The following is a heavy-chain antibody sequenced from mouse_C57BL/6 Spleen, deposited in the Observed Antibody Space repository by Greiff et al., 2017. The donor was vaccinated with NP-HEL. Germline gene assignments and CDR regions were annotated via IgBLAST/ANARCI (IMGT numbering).Heavy chain of an antibody. V-gene: IGHV1-74*01. CDR3: AISEDYYGSSPWFAY. Sequence: QVQLQQSGAELVKPGASVKVSCKASGYTFTSYWMHWVKQRPGQGLEWIGRIHPSDSDTNYNQKFKGKATLTVDKSSSTAYMQLSSLTSEDSAVYYCAISEDYYGSSPWFAYWGQGTLVTVSA. CDR2: IHPSDSDT. CDR1: GYTFTSYW. D-gene: IGHD1-1*01. J-gene: IGHJ3*01.